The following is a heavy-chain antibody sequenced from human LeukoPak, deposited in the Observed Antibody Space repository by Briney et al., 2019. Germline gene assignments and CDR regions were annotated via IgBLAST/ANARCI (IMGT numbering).Heavy chain of an antibody. V-gene: IGHV4-59*01. CDR3: ARASGYGGNSIDY. CDR2: IYYSGST. D-gene: IGHD4-23*01. J-gene: IGHJ4*02. Sequence: PSETLSLTCTVSGGSISSYFCSWIRHPPGKGLEWIGNIYYSGSTNYNPSLKSRVTISVDTSKNQFSLKLSSVTAADTAVYYCARASGYGGNSIDYWGQGTLVTVSS. CDR1: GGSISSYF.